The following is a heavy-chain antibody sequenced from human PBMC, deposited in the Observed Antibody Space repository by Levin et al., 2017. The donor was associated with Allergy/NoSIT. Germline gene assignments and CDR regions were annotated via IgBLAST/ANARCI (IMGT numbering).Heavy chain of an antibody. V-gene: IGHV5-51*01. D-gene: IGHD6-13*01. Sequence: GGSLRLSCKVSGYVFTSYYIGWVRQMPGKGLEWLGIIYPADSATRYSPSFQGQVTLSVDKSINTAYLQWSSLEASDTAIYYCGRTDYSSTWYYGMDVWGQGTTVTVSS. CDR3: GRTDYSSTWYYGMDV. J-gene: IGHJ6*02. CDR2: IYPADSAT. CDR1: GYVFTSYY.